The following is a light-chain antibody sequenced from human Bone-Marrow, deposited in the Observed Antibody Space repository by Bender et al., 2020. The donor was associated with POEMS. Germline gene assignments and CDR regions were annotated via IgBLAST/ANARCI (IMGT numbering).Light chain of an antibody. J-gene: IGLJ3*02. CDR2: SSH. CDR1: SSNIGAHA. Sequence: QSVLTQPPSASGTPGQRVTISCSGGSSNIGAHAVNWYQHLPGTAPKLLIYSSHRRPSEVPDRFSGSKSGTSASLAISGLRSEDEVDYYCAVWDDSLNGWVFGGGTKLTVL. CDR3: AVWDDSLNGWV. V-gene: IGLV1-44*01.